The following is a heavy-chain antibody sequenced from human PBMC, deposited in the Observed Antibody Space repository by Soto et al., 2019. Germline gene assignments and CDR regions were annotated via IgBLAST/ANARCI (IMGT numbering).Heavy chain of an antibody. Sequence: QVQLVQSGAEVKKPGSSVKVSCKASGGTFSYYTITWVRQAPGQGLEWMGRIIPILGIANYAQKFQGRVTITAAKSTSAAYRELSSLRSEDTAVYYCAREQYGGDPMIWGQGTLVTVSS. CDR2: IIPILGIA. CDR1: GGTFSYYT. D-gene: IGHD2-21*02. V-gene: IGHV1-69*08. CDR3: AREQYGGDPMI. J-gene: IGHJ4*02.